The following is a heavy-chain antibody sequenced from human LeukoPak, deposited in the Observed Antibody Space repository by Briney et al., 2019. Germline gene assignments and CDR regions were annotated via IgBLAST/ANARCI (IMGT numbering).Heavy chain of an antibody. CDR2: IYYSGSI. CDR3: ARHYTSGWDLDY. V-gene: IGHV4-59*08. Sequence: SETLSLTCTVSGGSMSPYHWGWIRQPPGKGLEWTGYIYYSGSISYNPSLKSRVTISVDTSKNQFPLKLTSVTAADTAVYYCARHYTSGWDLDYWGQGTLVTVSS. CDR1: GGSMSPYH. J-gene: IGHJ4*02. D-gene: IGHD6-19*01.